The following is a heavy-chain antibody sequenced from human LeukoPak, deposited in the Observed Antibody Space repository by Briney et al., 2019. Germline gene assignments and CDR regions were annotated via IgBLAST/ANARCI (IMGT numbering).Heavy chain of an antibody. V-gene: IGHV1-69*13. CDR3: ARVWGMGWYFDL. D-gene: IGHD3-16*01. CDR2: IIPIFGTA. J-gene: IGHJ2*01. CDR1: GYTFTSYA. Sequence: SVKVSCKASGYTFTSYAISWVRQAPGQGLEWMGGIIPIFGTANYAQKFQGRVTITADESTSTAYMELSSLRSEDTAVYYCARVWGMGWYFDLWGRGTLVTVSS.